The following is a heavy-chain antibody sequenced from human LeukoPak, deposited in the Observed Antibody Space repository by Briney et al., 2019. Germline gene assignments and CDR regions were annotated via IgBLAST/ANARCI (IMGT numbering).Heavy chain of an antibody. CDR2: IYYSGTT. Sequence: SETLSLTCTVSGVSISNSNYSWGWIRQPPGKGLEWIGNIYYSGTTYYNPSLKSRVTVSLDTSKNQFSLKLSSVTAADTAVYYCARSQWLVPPYFDYWGQGTLVIVSS. J-gene: IGHJ4*02. D-gene: IGHD6-19*01. CDR3: ARSQWLVPPYFDY. CDR1: GVSISNSNYS. V-gene: IGHV4-39*01.